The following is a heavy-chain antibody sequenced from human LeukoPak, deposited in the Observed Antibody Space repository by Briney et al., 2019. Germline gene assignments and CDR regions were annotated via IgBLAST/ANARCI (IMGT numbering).Heavy chain of an antibody. J-gene: IGHJ4*02. V-gene: IGHV4-61*02. CDR1: GGSISSGSYY. CDR3: ARDRGWLQWVFDY. CDR2: LYTDGST. Sequence: SETLSLTCTASGGSISSGSYYWSWIRQPAGKGLEWIGRLYTDGSTKYNPSLKSRVTISVDTSKNQFSLKLSSVTAADTAVYYCARDRGWLQWVFDYWGQGTLVTVSS. D-gene: IGHD5-24*01.